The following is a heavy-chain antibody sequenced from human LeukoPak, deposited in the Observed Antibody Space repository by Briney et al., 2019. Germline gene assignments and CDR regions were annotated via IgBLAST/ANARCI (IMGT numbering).Heavy chain of an antibody. CDR2: IYGNGNT. CDR1: GGSISSNNW. D-gene: IGHD5-12*01. V-gene: IGHV4-4*02. Sequence: SETLSLTCAVSGGSISSNNWWSWVRQPPGKGLEWIGEIYGNGNTNYNPSLKSRVTISMDKSKNQFTLTLNSVTAADTAVYYCARDLGSQNYFDFWGRGVLVTVSS. CDR3: ARDLGSQNYFDF. J-gene: IGHJ4*02.